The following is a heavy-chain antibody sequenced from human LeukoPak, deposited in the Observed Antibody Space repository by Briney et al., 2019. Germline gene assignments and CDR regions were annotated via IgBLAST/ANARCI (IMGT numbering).Heavy chain of an antibody. D-gene: IGHD3-3*01. CDR3: ARVIMSSLYYYYMDV. Sequence: PSETLSLTRTVSGYSISSGYYWSWIRQPPGKGLEWIGYISDSGSTNYNPSLKSRVTISVDTSKNKFSLKLSSVTAADTAVYYCARVIMSSLYYYYMDVWGKGTTVTVSS. V-gene: IGHV4-61*01. J-gene: IGHJ6*03. CDR1: GYSISSGYY. CDR2: ISDSGST.